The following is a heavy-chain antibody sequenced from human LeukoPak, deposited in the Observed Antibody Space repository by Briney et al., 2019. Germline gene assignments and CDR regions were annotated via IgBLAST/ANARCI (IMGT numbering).Heavy chain of an antibody. Sequence: GGSLKLSCVASGFTFSTYWITWVRQAPGKGLEWVANIKQDGSEKYYVDSVKGRFTISRDNAKNSLYLQMNSLRAEDTAVYYCARRREQVSFISRRKDQSFDYWGQGTLVTVSS. CDR3: ARRREQVSFISRRKDQSFDY. V-gene: IGHV3-7*01. D-gene: IGHD1-14*01. J-gene: IGHJ4*02. CDR1: GFTFSTYW. CDR2: IKQDGSEK.